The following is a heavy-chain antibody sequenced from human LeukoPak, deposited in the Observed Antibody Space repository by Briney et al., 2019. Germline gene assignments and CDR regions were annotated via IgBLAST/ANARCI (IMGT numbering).Heavy chain of an antibody. D-gene: IGHD2-8*01. CDR3: ARHICTNGVCYRLGSSQLDY. CDR2: IYYSGST. Sequence: KPSETLSLTCTVSGGSISSSSYYWGWIRQPPGKGLEWIGSIYYSGSTYYNPSLKSRVTISVDTSKNQFSLKLSSVTAADTAVYYCARHICTNGVCYRLGSSQLDYWGQGTLVTVSS. J-gene: IGHJ4*02. CDR1: GGSISSSSYY. V-gene: IGHV4-39*01.